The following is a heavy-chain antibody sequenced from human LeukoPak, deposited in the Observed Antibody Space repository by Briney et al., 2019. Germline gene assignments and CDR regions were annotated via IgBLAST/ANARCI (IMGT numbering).Heavy chain of an antibody. CDR3: ARREYSHGYDY. Sequence: GASLRLSCAASGFTFSSYATSWVRQAPGKGLEWVSSISGSGGTTYYADSVKGRFTISRDNSKNTLYLQMNSLRAEDTAVYYCARREYSHGYDYWGQGTLVTVSS. V-gene: IGHV3-23*01. CDR1: GFTFSSYA. CDR2: ISGSGGTT. J-gene: IGHJ4*02. D-gene: IGHD5-18*01.